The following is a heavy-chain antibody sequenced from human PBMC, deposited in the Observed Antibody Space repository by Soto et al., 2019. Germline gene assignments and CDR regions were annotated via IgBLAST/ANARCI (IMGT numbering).Heavy chain of an antibody. Sequence: QVQLVQSGAEVKKPGSSVKVSCKASGGTFSSYTISWVRQAPGQGLEWMGRIIPILGIANYAQKFQGRVTITADKSTSTAYMELSSLRSEDTAVYYCARDRHDGYGDPNYWYFDLWGRGTLVTVSS. CDR3: ARDRHDGYGDPNYWYFDL. CDR2: IIPILGIA. V-gene: IGHV1-69*08. J-gene: IGHJ2*01. D-gene: IGHD3-10*01. CDR1: GGTFSSYT.